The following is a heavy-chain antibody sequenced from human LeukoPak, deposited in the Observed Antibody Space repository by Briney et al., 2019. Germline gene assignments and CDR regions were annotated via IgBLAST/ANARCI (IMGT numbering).Heavy chain of an antibody. D-gene: IGHD1-1*01. CDR1: GFTFSSYA. CDR2: ISYDGSNK. Sequence: GGSLRLSCAASGFTFSSYAMHWVRQAPGKGLEWVAVISYDGSNKYYADSVKGRFTISRDNSKNTLYLQINSLRAEDTAVYYCARDTAGSTTGTTLAYWGQGTLVTVSS. J-gene: IGHJ4*02. V-gene: IGHV3-30-3*01. CDR3: ARDTAGSTTGTTLAY.